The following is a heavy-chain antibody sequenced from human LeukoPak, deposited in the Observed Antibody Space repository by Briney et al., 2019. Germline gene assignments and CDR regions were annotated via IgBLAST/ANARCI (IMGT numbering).Heavy chain of an antibody. CDR3: ARVPDFDY. V-gene: IGHV4-39*07. CDR1: GGSISSSSYY. CDR2: IYYSGST. Sequence: SETLSLTCTVSGGSISSSSYYWGWIRQPPGKGLEWIGSIYYSGSTYYNPSLKSRVTISVDTSKNQFSLKLSSVTAADTAVYYCARVPDFDYWGQGTLVTVSS. D-gene: IGHD3-3*01. J-gene: IGHJ4*02.